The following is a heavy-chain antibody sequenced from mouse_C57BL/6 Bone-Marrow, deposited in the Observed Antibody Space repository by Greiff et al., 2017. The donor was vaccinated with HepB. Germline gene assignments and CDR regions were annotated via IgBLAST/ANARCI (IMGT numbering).Heavy chain of an antibody. CDR1: GYTFTGHW. D-gene: IGHD2-2*01. Sequence: LEESGAELMKPGASVKLSCKATGYTFTGHWIEWVKQRPGHGLEWIGAILPGSGSTNYNEKFKGKATFTADTSSNTAYMQLSSLTTEDSAIYYCARSLMVTTRTWFAYWGQGTLVTVSA. J-gene: IGHJ3*01. CDR3: ARSLMVTTRTWFAY. CDR2: ILPGSGST. V-gene: IGHV1-9*01.